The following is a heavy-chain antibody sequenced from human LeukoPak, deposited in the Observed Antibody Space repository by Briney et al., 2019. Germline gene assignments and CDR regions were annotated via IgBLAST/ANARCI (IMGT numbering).Heavy chain of an antibody. V-gene: IGHV4-4*07. CDR1: GGSFSGYY. CDR2: IYTSGST. Sequence: PSETLSLTCGVYGGSFSGYYWSWIRQPAGKGLEWIGRIYTSGSTNYNPSLKSRVTMSVDTSKNQFSLKLSSVTAADTAVYYCAREDFWSGYYSYWGQGTLVTVSS. D-gene: IGHD3-3*01. J-gene: IGHJ4*02. CDR3: AREDFWSGYYSY.